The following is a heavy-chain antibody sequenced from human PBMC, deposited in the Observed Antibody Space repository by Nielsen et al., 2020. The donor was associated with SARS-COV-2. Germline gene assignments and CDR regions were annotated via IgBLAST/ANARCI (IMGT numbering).Heavy chain of an antibody. J-gene: IGHJ3*02. CDR1: GGSISSGGYY. D-gene: IGHD3-22*01. CDR2: IYYSGST. CDR3: ARAPITMIVVVNAFDI. Sequence: SETLSLTYTVSGGSISSGGYYWSWIRQHPGKGLEWIGYIYYSGSTYYNPSPKSRVTISVDTSKNQFSLKLSSVTAADTAVYYCARAPITMIVVVNAFDIWGQGTMVTVSS. V-gene: IGHV4-31*03.